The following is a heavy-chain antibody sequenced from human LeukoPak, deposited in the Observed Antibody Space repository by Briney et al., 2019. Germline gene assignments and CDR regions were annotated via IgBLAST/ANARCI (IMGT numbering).Heavy chain of an antibody. V-gene: IGHV4-39*07. D-gene: IGHD3-10*01. CDR3: ARAVGSGLDNWFDP. Sequence: IPSETLSLTCTVSGGSISSSSYYWGWVRQPPGKGLEWIGSIYYSGSTYYNPSLKSRVTISVDTSKNQFSLKLSSVTAADTAVYYCARAVGSGLDNWFDPWGQGTLVTVSS. CDR1: GGSISSSSYY. J-gene: IGHJ5*02. CDR2: IYYSGST.